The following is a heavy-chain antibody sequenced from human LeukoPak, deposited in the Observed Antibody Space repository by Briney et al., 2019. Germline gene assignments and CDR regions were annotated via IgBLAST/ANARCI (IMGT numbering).Heavy chain of an antibody. V-gene: IGHV4-39*07. J-gene: IGHJ4*02. D-gene: IGHD3-22*01. Sequence: KTSETLSLTCTVSGGSISSSSYYWGWIRQPPGKGLEWIGSIYYSGSTYYNPSLKSRVTISVDTSKNQFSLKLSSVTAADTAVYYCARGGLGDSSGYSYYFDYWGQGTLVTVSS. CDR3: ARGGLGDSSGYSYYFDY. CDR2: IYYSGST. CDR1: GGSISSSSYY.